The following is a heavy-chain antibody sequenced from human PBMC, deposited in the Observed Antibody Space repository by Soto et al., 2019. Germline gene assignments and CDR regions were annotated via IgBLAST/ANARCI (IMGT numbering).Heavy chain of an antibody. CDR3: ARVNIREWYFQH. D-gene: IGHD3-3*01. J-gene: IGHJ1*01. V-gene: IGHV3-33*01. CDR1: GFTFRSYG. CDR2: IWYDGSHK. Sequence: QEQLVESGGGVVQPGRSLRLSCAASGFTFRSYGMHWVRQAPGKGLEWVASIWYDGSHKYYADSVKGRFSISRDISKNTLYLQMNNLRAEDTAVYFCARVNIREWYFQHWGQGTLVTVSS.